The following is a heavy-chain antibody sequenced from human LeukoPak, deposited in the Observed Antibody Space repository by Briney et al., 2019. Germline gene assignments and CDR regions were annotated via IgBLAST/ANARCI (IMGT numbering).Heavy chain of an antibody. V-gene: IGHV4-59*11. CDR1: DGPISSHY. J-gene: IGHJ4*02. Sequence: SETLSLTCSVSDGPISSHYWSWIRKPPANALEATRYVYYSGSTNYNPSLKSRVTISVDTSKNQFSLKLSSVTAADTAVYYCARMVSGWKNNYFDYWGQGTLVTVSS. CDR3: ARMVSGWKNNYFDY. CDR2: VYYSGST. D-gene: IGHD6-19*01.